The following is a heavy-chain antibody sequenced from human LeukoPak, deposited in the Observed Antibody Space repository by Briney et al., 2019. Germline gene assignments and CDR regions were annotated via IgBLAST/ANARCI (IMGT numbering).Heavy chain of an antibody. CDR2: ISYDGSNK. CDR3: AKVSDNFQFDY. J-gene: IGHJ4*02. V-gene: IGHV3-30*18. D-gene: IGHD1-1*01. CDR1: GFTFSSYA. Sequence: QPGRSLRLSCAASGFTFSSYAMHWVRQAPGKGLEWVAVISYDGSNKYCADSVKGRFTISRDNSKSTLYLQMNSLRAEDTAVYYCAKVSDNFQFDYWGQGTLVTVSS.